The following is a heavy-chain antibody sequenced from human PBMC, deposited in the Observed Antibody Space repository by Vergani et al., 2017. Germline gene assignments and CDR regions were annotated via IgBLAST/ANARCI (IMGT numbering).Heavy chain of an antibody. CDR2: IQTDGST. CDR3: ARSLPYFTSGSCPAI. D-gene: IGHD2-15*01. Sequence: QVKLQESGPGLLKPSQTLSLTCTVSGESIRSGSHYWSWIRQPAGKGPEWIGQIQTDGSTDLNPSFKSPVSIAVDTSKSQFSLKLNSVTVADTAVYYCARSLPYFTSGSCPAIWGQGTLVTVSS. CDR1: GESIRSGSHY. V-gene: IGHV4-61*02. J-gene: IGHJ4*02.